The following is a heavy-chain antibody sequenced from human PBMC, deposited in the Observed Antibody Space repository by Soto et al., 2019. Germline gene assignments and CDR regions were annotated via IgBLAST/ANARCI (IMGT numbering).Heavy chain of an antibody. D-gene: IGHD6-13*01. V-gene: IGHV3-7*01. CDR1: GFTFSSYW. J-gene: IGHJ4*02. CDR2: IKQDGSEK. CDR3: AIDISDCSSFDY. Sequence: GGSLRLSCAASGFTFSSYWMSWVRQAPGKGLEWVANIKQDGSEKYYVDSVKGRFTSSRDNAKNSLYLQMNSLRAEDTAVYSCAIDISDCSSFDYWGQGTLVTVSS.